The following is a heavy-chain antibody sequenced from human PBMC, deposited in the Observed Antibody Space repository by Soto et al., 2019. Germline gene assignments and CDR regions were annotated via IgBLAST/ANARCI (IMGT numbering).Heavy chain of an antibody. Sequence: QVQLVQSGAEVKKPGSSVKVSCKASGGTFSSYAISWVRQAPGQGLEWMGGIIPIFGTANYAQKFQGRVTITADESTSTADMELSSLRSEDTAVYYCARGYRGGGYSYGYGYYYGMDVWGQGTTVTVSS. CDR1: GGTFSSYA. J-gene: IGHJ6*02. CDR3: ARGYRGGGYSYGYGYYYGMDV. D-gene: IGHD5-18*01. CDR2: IIPIFGTA. V-gene: IGHV1-69*01.